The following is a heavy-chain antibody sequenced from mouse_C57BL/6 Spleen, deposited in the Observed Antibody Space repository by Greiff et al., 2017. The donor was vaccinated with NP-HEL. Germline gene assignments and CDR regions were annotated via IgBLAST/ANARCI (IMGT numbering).Heavy chain of an antibody. J-gene: IGHJ4*01. CDR3: ATSPYYYGSIYAMDY. V-gene: IGHV1-54*01. D-gene: IGHD1-1*01. Sequence: VQLQQSGAELVRPGTSVKVSCKASGYAFTNYLIEWVKQRPGQGLEWIGVINPGSGGTNYNEKFKGKATLTADKSSSTAYMQLSSLTSEDSAVYFFATSPYYYGSIYAMDYRGQGTSVTVSS. CDR1: GYAFTNYL. CDR2: INPGSGGT.